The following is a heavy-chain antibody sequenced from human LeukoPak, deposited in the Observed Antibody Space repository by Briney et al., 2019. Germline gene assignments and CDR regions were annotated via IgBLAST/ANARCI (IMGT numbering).Heavy chain of an antibody. CDR3: ARQGQWLVTSYFDY. CDR2: IDPSDSYT. J-gene: IGHJ4*02. Sequence: GESLKISCKGSGYSFTSYWISWVRQMPGKGMEWMGRIDPSDSYTNYSPSFQGHVTISADKSISTACLQWSSLKASDTAMYYCARQGQWLVTSYFDYWGQGTLVTVSS. V-gene: IGHV5-10-1*01. CDR1: GYSFTSYW. D-gene: IGHD6-19*01.